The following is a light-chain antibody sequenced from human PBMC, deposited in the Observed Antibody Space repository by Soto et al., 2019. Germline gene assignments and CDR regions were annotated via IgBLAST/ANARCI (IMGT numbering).Light chain of an antibody. Sequence: QSALTQPASVSGSPGQSITISCTGTSSDIGAYDYVSWYQQHPGKAPKLLIYRVINRPSGVSSRFSGSKSGNTAALAISGLQAEDECTYYCSSYTSTTSLWVFGGGTKLTVL. J-gene: IGLJ3*02. CDR2: RVI. CDR3: SSYTSTTSLWV. CDR1: SSDIGAYDY. V-gene: IGLV2-14*01.